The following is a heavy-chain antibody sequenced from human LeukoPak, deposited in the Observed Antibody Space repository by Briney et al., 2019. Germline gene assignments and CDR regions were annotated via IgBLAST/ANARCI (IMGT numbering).Heavy chain of an antibody. V-gene: IGHV3-30*02. J-gene: IGHJ4*02. D-gene: IGHD3-3*01. CDR3: AKDRAYDFWSGYQPFDY. CDR2: IRYDGSNK. Sequence: GGSLRPSCAASGFTFSSYGMHWVRQAPGKGLEWVAFIRYDGSNKYYADSVKGRFTISRDNSKNTLYLQMNSLRAEDTAVYYCAKDRAYDFWSGYQPFDYWGQGTLVTVSS. CDR1: GFTFSSYG.